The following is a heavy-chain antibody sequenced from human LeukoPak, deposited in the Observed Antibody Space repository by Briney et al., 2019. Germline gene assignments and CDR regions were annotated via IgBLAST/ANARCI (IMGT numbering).Heavy chain of an antibody. J-gene: IGHJ4*02. CDR1: GFTFSDYY. CDR2: ISSSGSTI. V-gene: IGHV3-11*01. D-gene: IGHD5-12*01. CDR3: ATRYSGYDHFDY. Sequence: KSGGSLRLSCAASGFTFSDYYMRWIRQAPGKGLEWASYISSSGSTIYYADSVKGRFTISRDNAKNSLYLQMNSLRAEDTAVYYCATRYSGYDHFDYWGQGTLVTVSS.